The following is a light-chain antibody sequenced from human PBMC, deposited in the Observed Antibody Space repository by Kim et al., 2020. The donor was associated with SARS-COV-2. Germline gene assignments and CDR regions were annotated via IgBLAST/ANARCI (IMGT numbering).Light chain of an antibody. V-gene: IGLV3-1*01. J-gene: IGLJ2*01. Sequence: VCPGQTANIAGTGDKLGNEDAGGYQQKAGQSPVLVIYQDSKRPSGIPGRFSGSNSGNTATLTISGTQAMDEADYYCQAWDSSTVVFGGGTQLTVL. CDR2: QDS. CDR1: KLGNED. CDR3: QAWDSSTVV.